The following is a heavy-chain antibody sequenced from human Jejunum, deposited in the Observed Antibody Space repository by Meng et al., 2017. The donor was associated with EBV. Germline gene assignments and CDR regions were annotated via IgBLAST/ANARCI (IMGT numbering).Heavy chain of an antibody. Sequence: QVQPPQWGAGLLKPSETLSLTCAVYGGSFSDYYWTWIRQPPGKGLEWIGEINHGGGAIYNPSLKSRVTISVDTSKNQFSLKLSSVTAADTAVYYCARLGGYASGTYYPIDPWGQGTLVTVSS. J-gene: IGHJ5*02. CDR2: INHGGGA. D-gene: IGHD3-10*01. CDR1: GGSFSDYY. CDR3: ARLGGYASGTYYPIDP. V-gene: IGHV4-34*01.